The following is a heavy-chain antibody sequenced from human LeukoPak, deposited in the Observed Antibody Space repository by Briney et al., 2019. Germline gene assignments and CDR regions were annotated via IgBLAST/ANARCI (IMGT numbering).Heavy chain of an antibody. Sequence: GGSLRLSCAASGFTVSSNYMSWVRQVPGKGLEWVSIIYGSGDTCYADSVKGRFTISRDNSKNTLYLQMNSLRAEDTAVYYCARYTIFGVVMSFDPWGQGTLVTVSS. J-gene: IGHJ5*02. CDR3: ARYTIFGVVMSFDP. V-gene: IGHV3-66*01. CDR2: IYGSGDT. CDR1: GFTVSSNY. D-gene: IGHD3-3*01.